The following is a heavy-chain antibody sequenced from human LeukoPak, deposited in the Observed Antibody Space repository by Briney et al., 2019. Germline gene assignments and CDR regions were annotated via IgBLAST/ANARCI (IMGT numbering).Heavy chain of an antibody. J-gene: IGHJ3*02. D-gene: IGHD6-19*01. CDR3: ARDSSIAVAATGAFDI. V-gene: IGHV3-53*01. CDR1: GFTVSSNY. CDR2: IYSGGST. Sequence: GGSLRLSCAASGFTVSSNYMSWVRQAPGKGLEWVSVIYSGGSTYYADSVKGRFTISRDNSKNTLYLQMNSLRAEDTAVYYCARDSSIAVAATGAFDIWGQGTMVTVSS.